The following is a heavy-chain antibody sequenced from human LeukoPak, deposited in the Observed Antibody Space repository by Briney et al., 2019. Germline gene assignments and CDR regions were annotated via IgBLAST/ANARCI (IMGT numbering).Heavy chain of an antibody. CDR3: ARGYYYDSSGYYDVGGYYFDY. J-gene: IGHJ4*02. V-gene: IGHV4-59*01. CDR2: IYYSGST. D-gene: IGHD3-22*01. CDR1: GGSISSYY. Sequence: SETLSLTCTVSGGSISSYYWSWIRQPPGKGLEWIGYIYYSGSTNYNPFLKSRVTISVDTSKNQFSLKLSSVTAADTAVYYCARGYYYDSSGYYDVGGYYFDYWGQGTLVTVSS.